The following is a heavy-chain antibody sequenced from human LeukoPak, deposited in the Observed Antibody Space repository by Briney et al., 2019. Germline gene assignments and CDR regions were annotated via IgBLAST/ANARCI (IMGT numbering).Heavy chain of an antibody. J-gene: IGHJ6*03. D-gene: IGHD1-26*01. CDR2: IYYSGST. CDR1: GGSTSSSSYY. Sequence: SETLSLTCTVSGGSTSSSSYYWGWIRQPPGKGLEWIGSIYYSGSTYYNPSLKSRVTISVDTSKNQFSLKLSSVTAADTAVYYGARHAFSIVGATTGGYYYYYMDVWGKGTTVTVSS. V-gene: IGHV4-39*01. CDR3: ARHAFSIVGATTGGYYYYYMDV.